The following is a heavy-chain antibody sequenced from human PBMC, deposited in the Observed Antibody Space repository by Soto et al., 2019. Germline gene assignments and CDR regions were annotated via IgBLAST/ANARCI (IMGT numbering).Heavy chain of an antibody. CDR3: ARQYPGIEMEPGAFDI. CDR2: VYPGTSQT. V-gene: IGHV5-51*01. Sequence: GESLKISCQGSGYSFPSFWIGWVRQMPGKGLEWMAIVYPGTSQTAYSPSFQGQVTISADKSISNAYLQWSSLKASDTAMYYCARQYPGIEMEPGAFDIWGPGIMVTV. D-gene: IGHD6-13*01. J-gene: IGHJ3*02. CDR1: GYSFPSFW.